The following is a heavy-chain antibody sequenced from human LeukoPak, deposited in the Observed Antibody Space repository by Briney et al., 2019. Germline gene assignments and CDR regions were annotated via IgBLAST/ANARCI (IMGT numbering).Heavy chain of an antibody. Sequence: GASVKVSCKASGYSFTNYGISWVRQAPGQGLEWMGWISAYNGNTNYAQKLQGRVTMTTDTSTSTAYMELRSLRSDDTAVYYCARVNDYDGPGFFDYWGQGTLVTVSS. V-gene: IGHV1-18*01. CDR3: ARVNDYDGPGFFDY. CDR1: GYSFTNYG. D-gene: IGHD4-17*01. CDR2: ISAYNGNT. J-gene: IGHJ4*02.